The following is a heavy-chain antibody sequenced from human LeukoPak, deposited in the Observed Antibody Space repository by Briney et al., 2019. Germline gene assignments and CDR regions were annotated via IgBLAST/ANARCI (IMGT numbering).Heavy chain of an antibody. CDR3: VRVSSSRGKLDAFDI. J-gene: IGHJ3*02. D-gene: IGHD6-6*01. V-gene: IGHV1-18*01. CDR1: GYTLTSYG. CDR2: TNTYNGNT. Sequence: ASVKVSCKASGYTLTSYGISWVRQAPGQGLVCMGWTNTYNGNTNYAQNLQGRVTMTLDTSTSTAYMELRSLRSDDTAVYYCVRVSSSRGKLDAFDIWGQGTMVTVSS.